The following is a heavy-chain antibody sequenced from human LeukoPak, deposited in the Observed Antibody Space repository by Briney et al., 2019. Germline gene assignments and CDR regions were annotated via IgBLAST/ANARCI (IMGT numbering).Heavy chain of an antibody. CDR2: INHSGST. CDR3: ARLSFAPLGYSYGPDY. CDR1: GGSFSGYY. V-gene: IGHV4-34*01. D-gene: IGHD5-18*01. Sequence: SETLSLTCAVYGGSFSGYYWSWIRQPPGKGLEWIGEINHSGSTNYNPSLKSRVTISVDTSKNQFSLKLSSVTAADTAVYYCARLSFAPLGYSYGPDYWGQGTLVTVSS. J-gene: IGHJ4*02.